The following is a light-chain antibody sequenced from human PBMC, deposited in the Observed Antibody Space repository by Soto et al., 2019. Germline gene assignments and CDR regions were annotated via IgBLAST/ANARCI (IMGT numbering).Light chain of an antibody. Sequence: EIVLTQSPGTLSLSPGERGTLSCRASQTVSSDYLAWYQQKPGQAPRLIIYGASNRATGIPDRFSGSGSGTDFTLTISRLEPEDFAVYYCQQYGSSPWTFGQGTKVEIK. V-gene: IGKV3-20*01. J-gene: IGKJ1*01. CDR1: QTVSSDY. CDR3: QQYGSSPWT. CDR2: GAS.